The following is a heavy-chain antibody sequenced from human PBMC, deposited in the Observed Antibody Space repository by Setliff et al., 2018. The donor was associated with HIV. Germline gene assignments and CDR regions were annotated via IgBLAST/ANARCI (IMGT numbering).Heavy chain of an antibody. CDR1: GGSMSSYY. D-gene: IGHD6-25*01. CDR3: ARIDSATRGTFDY. V-gene: IGHV4-59*08. Sequence: PSETLSLTCTVSGGSMSSYYWSWIRQPPGKGLEWIGSIYYTGSTDYNPSLMSRVTISVDTSKNQFSLKLSSVTAADTAVYYCARIDSATRGTFDYWGQGTLVTVSS. J-gene: IGHJ4*02. CDR2: IYYTGST.